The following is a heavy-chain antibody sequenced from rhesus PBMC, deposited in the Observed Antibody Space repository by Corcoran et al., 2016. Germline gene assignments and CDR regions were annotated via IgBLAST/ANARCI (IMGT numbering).Heavy chain of an antibody. D-gene: IGHD4-29*01. CDR2: IYGMGSST. V-gene: IGHV4-169*02. J-gene: IGHJ4*01. Sequence: QLQLQESGPGLVKPSETLSVTCAVSGGSISSSYWSWLRQAPGKGLEWIGYIYGMGSSTNYNPSLNSRVTLSVDTSKNQLALKLSSVTTADTAVYYWAREGPGSSYFDYWGQGVLVTVSS. CDR3: AREGPGSSYFDY. CDR1: GGSISSSY.